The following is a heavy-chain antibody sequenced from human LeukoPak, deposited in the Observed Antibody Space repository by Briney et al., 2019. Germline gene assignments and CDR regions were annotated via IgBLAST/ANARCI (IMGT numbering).Heavy chain of an antibody. CDR1: GGSISSGSYY. D-gene: IGHD6-13*01. Sequence: SQTLSLTCTVSGGSISSGSYYWSWIRQPAGKGLEWIGRIYTSGSTNYNPSLKSRVTMSVDTSKNQFSLKLSSVTAADTAVYYCAREPLYSSSWYWDAFDIWGQGTMVTVSS. J-gene: IGHJ3*02. CDR3: AREPLYSSSWYWDAFDI. CDR2: IYTSGST. V-gene: IGHV4-61*02.